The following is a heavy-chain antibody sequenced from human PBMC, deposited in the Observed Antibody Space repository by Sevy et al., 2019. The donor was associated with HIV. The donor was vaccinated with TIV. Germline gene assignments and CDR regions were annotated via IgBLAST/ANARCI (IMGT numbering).Heavy chain of an antibody. CDR2: IGYDGSNI. J-gene: IGHJ4*02. Sequence: GGSLRLSLAASGVTPSTYGMHWVRQAPGKGLEWVAVIGYDGSNIYYADSVKGRFTISRDSSKNKLFLQMDSLRDEDTATYYCAREPRIYGDYLLAYFDYWGQGTLVTVSS. V-gene: IGHV3-33*01. CDR1: GVTPSTYG. D-gene: IGHD3-10*01. CDR3: AREPRIYGDYLLAYFDY.